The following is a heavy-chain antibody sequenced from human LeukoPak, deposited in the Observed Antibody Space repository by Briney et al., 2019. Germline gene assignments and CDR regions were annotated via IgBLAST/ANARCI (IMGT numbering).Heavy chain of an antibody. Sequence: GGSLRLSCAASGFTFSSYAIHWVRQAPGKGLEYVSAISSNGGSTYYANSVKGGFTISRDNSKNTLYLQMGSLRAEDMAVYYCARGRAAGISAEYFQHWGQGTLVTVSP. D-gene: IGHD6-13*01. CDR3: ARGRAAGISAEYFQH. CDR2: ISSNGGST. CDR1: GFTFSSYA. V-gene: IGHV3-64*01. J-gene: IGHJ1*01.